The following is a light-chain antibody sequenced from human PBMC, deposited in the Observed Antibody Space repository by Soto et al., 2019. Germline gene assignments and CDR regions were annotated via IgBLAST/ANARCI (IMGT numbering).Light chain of an antibody. CDR3: QQYYSYPLT. V-gene: IGKV1-8*01. CDR1: QGISSY. CDR2: AAS. Sequence: AIRMTQSPSSFSASTGDRVTITCRASQGISSYLAWYQQKPGKAPKRLIYAASTLQSGVPSRFSGSGSGTDFTLTISCLQSEDFATYYCQQYYSYPLTFGPGTKVDI. J-gene: IGKJ3*01.